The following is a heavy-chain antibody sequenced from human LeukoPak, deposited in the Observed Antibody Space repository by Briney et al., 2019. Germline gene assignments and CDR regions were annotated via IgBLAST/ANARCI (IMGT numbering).Heavy chain of an antibody. CDR3: AREVSGYYYDSSGYPAFDY. D-gene: IGHD3-22*01. J-gene: IGHJ4*02. Sequence: SVKVSCKASGATSSSYAISWVRQAPGQGLEWMGGIIPIFGTANYAQKFQGRVTITADESTSTAYMELSSLRSEDTAVYYCAREVSGYYYDSSGYPAFDYWGQGTLVTVSS. V-gene: IGHV1-69*01. CDR1: GATSSSYA. CDR2: IIPIFGTA.